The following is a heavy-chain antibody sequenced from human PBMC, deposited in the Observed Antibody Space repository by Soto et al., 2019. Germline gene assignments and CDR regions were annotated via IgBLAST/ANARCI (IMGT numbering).Heavy chain of an antibody. V-gene: IGHV4-4*07. CDR1: GDSVSKYY. D-gene: IGHD4-17*01. CDR2: IHSTRSP. CDR3: ARSPAYGDYANLDT. J-gene: IGHJ5*02. Sequence: SETLSLTCTVSGDSVSKYYWNWIRQPAGKGLEWIGRIHSTRSPNYNPSLKSRVTISVDTSKNQFSLKLNLTSVTAADTAVYYCARSPAYGDYANLDTWGQGTLVTVSS.